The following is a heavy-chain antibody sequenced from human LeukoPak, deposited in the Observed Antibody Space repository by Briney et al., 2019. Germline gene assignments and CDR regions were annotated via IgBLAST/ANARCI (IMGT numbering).Heavy chain of an antibody. V-gene: IGHV1-8*01. CDR1: GYTFTTYD. CDR2: MNPNSGNT. J-gene: IGHJ3*01. D-gene: IGHD6-13*01. CDR3: ARNPIAAVGRRSFDF. Sequence: ASVKVSCKASGYTFTTYDINWVRQATGQGLEWMGWMNPNSGNTGYAQKFQGRVTMTRNTSISTAYMELSSLRSEDTAVYYCARNPIAAVGRRSFDFWGQGTMVTVSP.